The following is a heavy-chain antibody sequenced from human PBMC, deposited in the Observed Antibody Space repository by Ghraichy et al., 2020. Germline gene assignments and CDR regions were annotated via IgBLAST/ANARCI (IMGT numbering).Heavy chain of an antibody. V-gene: IGHV4-39*07. CDR2: IYYSGST. CDR3: ATHLVGATIVNWFDP. J-gene: IGHJ5*02. D-gene: IGHD1-26*01. Sequence: SETLSLTCTVSGGSISSSSYYWGWIRQPPGKGLEWIGSIYYSGSTYYNPSLKSRVTISVDTSKNQFSLKLSSVTAADTAVYYCATHLVGATIVNWFDPWGQGTLVTVSS. CDR1: GGSISSSSYY.